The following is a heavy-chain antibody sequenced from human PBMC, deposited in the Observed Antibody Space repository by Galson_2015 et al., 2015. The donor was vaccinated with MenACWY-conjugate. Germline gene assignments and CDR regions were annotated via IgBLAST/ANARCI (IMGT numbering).Heavy chain of an antibody. CDR1: GGSISSSSYY. CDR3: ARVGIVGATPVDY. CDR2: IYYSGST. D-gene: IGHD1-26*01. V-gene: IGHV4-39*07. J-gene: IGHJ4*02. Sequence: SETLSLTCTVSGGSISSSSYYWGWIRQPPGKGLEWIGSIYYSGSTYYNPSLKSRVTISVDTSKNQFSLKLSSVTAADTAVYYCARVGIVGATPVDYWGQGTLVTVSS.